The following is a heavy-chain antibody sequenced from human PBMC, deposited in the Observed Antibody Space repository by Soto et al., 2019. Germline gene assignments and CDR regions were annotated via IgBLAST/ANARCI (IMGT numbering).Heavy chain of an antibody. D-gene: IGHD3-22*01. V-gene: IGHV3-74*01. J-gene: IGHJ5*02. CDR2: INSDGSST. Sequence: EVQLVESGGGLVQPGGSLRLSCAASGFTFSSYWMHWVRQAPGKGLVWVSRINSDGSSTNYADSVKGRFTISRYNAKNTLYLQMNSLRAEVTAVYYCARDPSYYDSSGYSRGGAWGQGTLVTVSS. CDR1: GFTFSSYW. CDR3: ARDPSYYDSSGYSRGGA.